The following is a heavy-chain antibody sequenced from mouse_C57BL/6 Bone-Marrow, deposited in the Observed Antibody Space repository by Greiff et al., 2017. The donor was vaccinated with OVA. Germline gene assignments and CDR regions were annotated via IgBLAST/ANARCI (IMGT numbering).Heavy chain of an antibody. Sequence: QVQLQQPGAELVKPGASVKLSCKASGYTFTSFWMHWVKQRPGQGLEWIGMIHPNSGSTNYNEKFKSKATLTVDTSSSTAYMQLSSLTSEDSAVYYCAALLRYFDVWGKGTTVTVAS. CDR3: AALLRYFDV. CDR2: IHPNSGST. V-gene: IGHV1-64*01. D-gene: IGHD2-12*01. J-gene: IGHJ1*03. CDR1: GYTFTSFW.